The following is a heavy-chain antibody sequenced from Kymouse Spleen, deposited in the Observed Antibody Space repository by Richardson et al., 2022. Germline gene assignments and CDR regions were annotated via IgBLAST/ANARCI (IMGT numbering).Heavy chain of an antibody. CDR2: ISWNSGSI. J-gene: IGHJ4*02. CDR1: GFTFDDYA. Sequence: EVQLVESGGGLVQPGRSLRLSCAASGFTFDDYAMHWVRQAPGKGLEWVSGISWNSGSIGYADSVKGRFTISRDNAKNSLYLQMNSLRAEDTALYYCAKAYSSGWSFDYWGQGTLVTVSS. CDR3: AKAYSSGWSFDY. V-gene: IGHV3-9*01. D-gene: IGHD6-19*01.